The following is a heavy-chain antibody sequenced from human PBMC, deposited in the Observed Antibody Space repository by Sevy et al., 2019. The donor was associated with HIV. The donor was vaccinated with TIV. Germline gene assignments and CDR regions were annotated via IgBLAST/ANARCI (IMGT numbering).Heavy chain of an antibody. J-gene: IGHJ6*02. CDR3: ARDREEYYGSGSYYSPPLYYYGMDV. CDR1: GFTFSSYS. Sequence: GGSLRLSCAASGFTFSSYSMNWVRQAPGKGLEWVSYISSSSRTIYYADSVKGRFTISRDNAKNSLYLQMNSLRDEDTAVYYCARDREEYYGSGSYYSPPLYYYGMDVWGQGTTVTVSS. CDR2: ISSSSRTI. D-gene: IGHD3-10*01. V-gene: IGHV3-48*02.